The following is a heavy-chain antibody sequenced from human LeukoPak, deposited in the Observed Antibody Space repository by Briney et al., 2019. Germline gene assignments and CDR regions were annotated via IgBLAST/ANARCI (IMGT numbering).Heavy chain of an antibody. V-gene: IGHV3-33*01. CDR1: GYTFSSHG. J-gene: IGHJ4*02. CDR2: IWYDGSIT. Sequence: AGPSLRLSCAASGYTFSSHGMHWVSQAPGKGLEWVALIWYDGSITYYADSVKGRFTISRDNSQYILYLQMNSLRAEDTAVYYCAGLLGDRMGTLDYWGQGTLVTVSS. CDR3: AGLLGDRMGTLDY. D-gene: IGHD4-17*01.